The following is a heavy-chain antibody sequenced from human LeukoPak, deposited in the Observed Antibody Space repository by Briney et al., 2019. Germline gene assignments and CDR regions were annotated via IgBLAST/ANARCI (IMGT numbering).Heavy chain of an antibody. D-gene: IGHD2-15*01. J-gene: IGHJ5*02. CDR1: GGTFSSYA. CDR3: ARETPSQLGYCSGGSCYSGWFDP. V-gene: IGHV1-69*13. Sequence: ASVKVSCKASGGTFSSYAISWVRQAPGQGLEWMGGIIPIFGTANYAQKFQGRVTITADESTSTAYMELSSLRSEDTAVYYCARETPSQLGYCSGGSCYSGWFDPWGQGTLVTVSS. CDR2: IIPIFGTA.